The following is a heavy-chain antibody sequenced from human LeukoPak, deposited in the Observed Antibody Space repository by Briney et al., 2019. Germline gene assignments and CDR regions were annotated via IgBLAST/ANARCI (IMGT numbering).Heavy chain of an antibody. CDR1: GFTFSSYG. J-gene: IGHJ4*02. CDR3: ARSLGWYQVDY. D-gene: IGHD6-19*01. V-gene: IGHV3-33*01. CDR2: IWYDGSNK. Sequence: PGGSLRLSCAVSGFTFSSYGMHWVRQAPGKGLEGVAVIWYDGSNKNYADSVKGRFTISRDNSKNTLFLQMNSLRAEDTAVYYCARSLGWYQVDYWGQGTLVTVSS.